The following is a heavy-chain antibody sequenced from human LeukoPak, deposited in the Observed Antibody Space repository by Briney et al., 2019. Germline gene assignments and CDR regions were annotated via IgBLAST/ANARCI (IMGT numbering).Heavy chain of an antibody. V-gene: IGHV3-11*01. Sequence: GEPLRLSCDASGFGFSDYYMTWIRQAPGKGLEWTSYISNRGTHVFYVDSVKGRFSVSRDNSKSSLFLQMTSLSAEDTAVYFCARVSGGGRQKQYSYYTDVWGKGTTVIVSS. D-gene: IGHD3-16*01. CDR1: GFGFSDYY. CDR3: ARVSGGGRQKQYSYYTDV. CDR2: ISNRGTHV. J-gene: IGHJ6*03.